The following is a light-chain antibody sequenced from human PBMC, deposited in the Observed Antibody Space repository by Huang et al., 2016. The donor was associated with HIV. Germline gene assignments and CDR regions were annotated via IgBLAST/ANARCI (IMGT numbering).Light chain of an antibody. CDR2: DTY. V-gene: IGKV3-15*01. CDR3: QEYNNWPGT. CDR1: QSINNN. Sequence: EIVMTQSPATLSVSPGERATLSCRTSQSINNNLAWYQQKPGHAPRLLIFDTYTRAAGFPARFSGGGSGTDFTLTISSLQSEDFAVYYCQEYNNWPGTFGQGTKVELK. J-gene: IGKJ1*01.